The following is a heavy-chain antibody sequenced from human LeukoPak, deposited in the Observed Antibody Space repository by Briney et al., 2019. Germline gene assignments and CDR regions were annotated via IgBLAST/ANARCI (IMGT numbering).Heavy chain of an antibody. Sequence: SETLSLTCTVSGGSISSGGYYWSWIRQHPGKGLEWIGYIYYSGSTYYNPSLKSRVTISVGTSKNQFSLKLSSVTAADTAVYYCARSSAADNWFDPWGQGTLVTVSS. CDR2: IYYSGST. J-gene: IGHJ5*02. CDR1: GGSISSGGYY. CDR3: ARSSAADNWFDP. V-gene: IGHV4-31*03. D-gene: IGHD6-13*01.